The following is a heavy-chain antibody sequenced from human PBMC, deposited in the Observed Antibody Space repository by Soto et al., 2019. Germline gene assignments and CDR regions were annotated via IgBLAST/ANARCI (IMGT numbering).Heavy chain of an antibody. Sequence: GGSLRLSCAASGFTFSSYAMSWVRQAPGKGLEWVSAISGSGGSTYYADSVKGRFTISRDNSKNTLYLQMNSLRAEDTAVYYCAKDPPKYYYDSSGSPDWGQGTLVTVSS. CDR3: AKDPPKYYYDSSGSPD. V-gene: IGHV3-23*01. CDR2: ISGSGGST. J-gene: IGHJ4*02. D-gene: IGHD3-22*01. CDR1: GFTFSSYA.